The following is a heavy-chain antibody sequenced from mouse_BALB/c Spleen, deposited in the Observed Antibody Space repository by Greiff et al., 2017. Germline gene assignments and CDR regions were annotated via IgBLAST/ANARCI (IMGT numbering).Heavy chain of an antibody. CDR1: GFTFSSYT. Sequence: EVKLMESGGGLVKPGGSLKLSCAASGFTFSSYTMSWVRQTPEKRLEWVATISSGGSYTYYPDSVKGRFTISRDNAKNTLYLQMSSLKSEDTAMYYCTRDLRASDYWGQGTTLTVSS. CDR2: ISSGGSYT. D-gene: IGHD3-2*02. CDR3: TRDLRASDY. J-gene: IGHJ2*01. V-gene: IGHV5-6-4*01.